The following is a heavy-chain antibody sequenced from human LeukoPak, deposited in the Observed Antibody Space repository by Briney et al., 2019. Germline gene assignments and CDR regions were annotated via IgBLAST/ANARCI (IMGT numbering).Heavy chain of an antibody. CDR3: ARESRGGWESYFDY. J-gene: IGHJ4*02. CDR1: GGSISSYY. V-gene: IGHV4-59*01. D-gene: IGHD6-19*01. Sequence: SETLSLTCTVSGGSISSYYWSWIRQPPGKGPEWIGYIYYSGSTNYNPSLKSRVTILVDTSKNQFSLKLSSVTAADTAVYYCARESRGGWESYFDYWGQGTLVTVSS. CDR2: IYYSGST.